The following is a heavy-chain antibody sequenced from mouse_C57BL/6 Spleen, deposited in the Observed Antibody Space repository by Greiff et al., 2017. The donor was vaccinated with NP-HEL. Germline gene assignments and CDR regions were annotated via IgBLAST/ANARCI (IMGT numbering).Heavy chain of an antibody. V-gene: IGHV1-76*01. CDR1: GYTFTDYY. CDR2: IYPGSGNT. Sequence: VQLQQSGAELVRPGASVKLSCKASGYTFTDYYINWVKQRPGQGLEWIARIYPGSGNTYYNEKFKGKATLTAEKSSSTAYMQLSSLTSEDSAVYFCARSGFYNNSWFAYWGQGTLVTVSA. J-gene: IGHJ3*01. D-gene: IGHD2-5*01. CDR3: ARSGFYNNSWFAY.